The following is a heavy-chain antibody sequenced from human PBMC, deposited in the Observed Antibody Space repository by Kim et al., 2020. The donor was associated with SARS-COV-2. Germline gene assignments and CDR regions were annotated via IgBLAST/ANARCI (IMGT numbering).Heavy chain of an antibody. Sequence: GGSLRLSCAASGFTFSNYGMHWVRQAPGKGLEWVAVISYDGSNKYYADSVKGRFTISRDNSKNTLYLQMNRLRAEDTAVYYCAKELPPGYSSGWSYYYYGMDVWGQGTTVTVSS. D-gene: IGHD6-19*01. V-gene: IGHV3-30*18. CDR1: GFTFSNYG. J-gene: IGHJ6*02. CDR2: ISYDGSNK. CDR3: AKELPPGYSSGWSYYYYGMDV.